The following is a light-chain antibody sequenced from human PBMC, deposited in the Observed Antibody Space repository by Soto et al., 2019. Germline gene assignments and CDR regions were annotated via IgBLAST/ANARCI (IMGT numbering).Light chain of an antibody. Sequence: QSVLTQPPSVSGAPRQRVTISCTGSSSNIGAGYDVHWYQQLPGTAPKLLIYGNNNRPSGVPDRFSGSKSGTSASLAITGLQAEDEADFYCQSYDRSLSGYVFGTGTKVTVL. CDR2: GNN. CDR1: SSNIGAGYD. J-gene: IGLJ1*01. CDR3: QSYDRSLSGYV. V-gene: IGLV1-40*01.